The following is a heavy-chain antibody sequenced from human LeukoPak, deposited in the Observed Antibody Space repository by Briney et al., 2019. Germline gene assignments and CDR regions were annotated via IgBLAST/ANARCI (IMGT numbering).Heavy chain of an antibody. J-gene: IGHJ1*01. V-gene: IGHV4-59*01. CDR1: GGSISSYY. CDR2: IYYSGST. CDR3: AREGGYYGSGSFFQH. Sequence: PSETLSLTCTVSGGSISSYYWSWIRQPPGKGLEWIWYIYYSGSTNYNPSLKSRVTISVDTSKNQFSLKLSSVTAADTAVYYCAREGGYYGSGSFFQHWGQGTLVTVSS. D-gene: IGHD3-10*01.